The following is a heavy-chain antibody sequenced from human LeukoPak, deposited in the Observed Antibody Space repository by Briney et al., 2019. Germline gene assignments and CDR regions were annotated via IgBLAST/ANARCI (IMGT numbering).Heavy chain of an antibody. CDR3: ARGGGLDV. Sequence: GGSLRLSCAASGFIFSNYGMNWARQAPGKGLEWVASINHNGNVNYYVDSVKGRFTISRDNAKNSLYLQMSNLRAEDTAVYFCARGGGLDVWGQGATVTVSS. D-gene: IGHD3-16*01. CDR2: INHNGNVN. CDR1: GFIFSNYG. J-gene: IGHJ6*02. V-gene: IGHV3-7*03.